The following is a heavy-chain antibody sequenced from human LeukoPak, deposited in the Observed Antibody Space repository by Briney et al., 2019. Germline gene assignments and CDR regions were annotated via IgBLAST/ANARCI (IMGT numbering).Heavy chain of an antibody. CDR3: ARDRGGSYSAIDY. Sequence: PGGSLRLSCAASGFTFSSYSMNWVRQDPGKGLEWVSFISSSSSTIYYADSVKGRFTISRDNAKNSLYLQMISLRAEDTAVYYCARDRGGSYSAIDYWGQGTMVTVSS. J-gene: IGHJ4*02. D-gene: IGHD1-26*01. V-gene: IGHV3-48*04. CDR2: ISSSSSTI. CDR1: GFTFSSYS.